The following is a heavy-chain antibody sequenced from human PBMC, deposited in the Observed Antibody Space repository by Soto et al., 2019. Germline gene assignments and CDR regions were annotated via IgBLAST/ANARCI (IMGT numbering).Heavy chain of an antibody. Sequence: GASVKVSCKASGYTFTGYYMHWVRQAPGQRLEWMGWINPNSGGTNYAQKFQGRVTMTRDTSISTAYMELSRLRYDDTAVYSCARAHTRNCNPIPLDSWGQGTPVPVYS. CDR1: GYTFTGYY. D-gene: IGHD1-1*01. J-gene: IGHJ4*02. CDR2: INPNSGGT. CDR3: ARAHTRNCNPIPLDS. V-gene: IGHV1-2*02.